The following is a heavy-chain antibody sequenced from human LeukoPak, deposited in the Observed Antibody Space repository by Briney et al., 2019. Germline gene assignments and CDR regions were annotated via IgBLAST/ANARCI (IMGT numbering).Heavy chain of an antibody. D-gene: IGHD1-26*01. J-gene: IGHJ4*02. CDR3: ANSIVGATSY. Sequence: GGSLRLSCAASGFTFSSYGMHWVRQAPGKGLEWVAVISYDGSNKYYADSVKGRFTISRDNSKNTLYLQMNSLRAEDTAAYYCANSIVGATSYWGQGTLVTVSS. CDR1: GFTFSSYG. V-gene: IGHV3-30*18. CDR2: ISYDGSNK.